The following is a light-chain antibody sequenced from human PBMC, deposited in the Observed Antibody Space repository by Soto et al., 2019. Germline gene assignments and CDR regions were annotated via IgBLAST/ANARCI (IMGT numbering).Light chain of an antibody. J-gene: IGLJ2*01. CDR1: SSDVGAYNY. CDR2: DVN. Sequence: QSALTQPPSVSMSPGQSITISCTGTSSDVGAYNYVSWYQQHPGKAPKLMIYDVNNRPSGVSNRFSGSKSGNTASLTISGLQTEDEADYYCSSYTTSSTLLFGGGTKLTVL. V-gene: IGLV2-14*01. CDR3: SSYTTSSTLL.